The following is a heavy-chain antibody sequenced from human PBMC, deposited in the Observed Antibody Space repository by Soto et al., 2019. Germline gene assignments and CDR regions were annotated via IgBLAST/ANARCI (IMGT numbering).Heavy chain of an antibody. Sequence: QLQLQESGSGLVKPSQTLSLTCAVFGVSISSGGYTWSWIRQPPGKGLEWLGYIYHSGITYYNPSLKSRCTISLDRSKNQFSLKLSSVTAADSAVYYCARGAVTGAFDIWGHGTMVTVSS. J-gene: IGHJ3*02. D-gene: IGHD4-17*01. V-gene: IGHV4-30-2*01. CDR2: IYHSGIT. CDR1: GVSISSGGYT. CDR3: ARGAVTGAFDI.